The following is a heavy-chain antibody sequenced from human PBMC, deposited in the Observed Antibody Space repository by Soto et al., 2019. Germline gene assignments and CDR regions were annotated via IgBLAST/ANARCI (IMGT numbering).Heavy chain of an antibody. CDR2: IIPIFGTA. V-gene: IGHV1-69*06. Sequence: SVKVSCKASGGTFSSYAISWVRQAPGQGLEWMGGIIPIFGTANYAQKFQGRVTITADKSTSTAYMELSSLRSEDTAVYYCAREGGGGYSYGTPGNWFDPWGQGTMVTVYS. CDR1: GGTFSSYA. CDR3: AREGGGGYSYGTPGNWFDP. D-gene: IGHD5-18*01. J-gene: IGHJ5*02.